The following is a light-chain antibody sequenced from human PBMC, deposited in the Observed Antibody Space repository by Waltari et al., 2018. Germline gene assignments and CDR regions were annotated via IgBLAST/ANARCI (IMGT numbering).Light chain of an antibody. J-gene: IGLJ2*01. V-gene: IGLV3-19*01. CDR2: DKN. Sequence: SSELTQDPAVSVAMGQTVRLTCQGDSLRSYYASWYQPRPGQAPILVMYDKNNRPSGVPDRFSGSSSHNTASLTITGAQAEDEASYYCLSRDASGVAGSFGGGTKLTVL. CDR3: LSRDASGVAGS. CDR1: SLRSYY.